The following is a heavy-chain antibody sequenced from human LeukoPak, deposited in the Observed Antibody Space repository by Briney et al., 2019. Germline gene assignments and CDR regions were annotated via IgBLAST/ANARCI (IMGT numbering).Heavy chain of an antibody. D-gene: IGHD6-13*01. CDR1: GFTFSSYG. V-gene: IGHV3-30*18. CDR3: AKDDRQPV. Sequence: PGGSLRLSCAASGFTFSSYGMHWVRQAPGKGLEWVAVISYDGSNKYYADSVKGRFTISRDNSKNTLYLQMNSLRAEDTAVYYCAKDDRQPVWGKGTTVTVSS. J-gene: IGHJ6*04. CDR2: ISYDGSNK.